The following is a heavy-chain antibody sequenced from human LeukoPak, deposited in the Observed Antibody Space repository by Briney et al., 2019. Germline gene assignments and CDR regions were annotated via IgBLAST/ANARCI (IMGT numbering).Heavy chain of an antibody. V-gene: IGHV3-48*01. CDR3: ARDTEGYSYGGGYDY. Sequence: GGSLRLSCAASGFTFSSYSMNGARQAPGKGLEWGSYISSSSSTIYYADSVKRRFTISRDNAKNSLYLQMNSLRAEDTAVYYCARDTEGYSYGGGYDYWGQGTLVTVSS. D-gene: IGHD5-18*01. CDR1: GFTFSSYS. J-gene: IGHJ4*02. CDR2: ISSSSSTI.